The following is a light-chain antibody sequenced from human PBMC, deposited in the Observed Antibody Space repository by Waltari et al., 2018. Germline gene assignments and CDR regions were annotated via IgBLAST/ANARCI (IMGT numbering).Light chain of an antibody. V-gene: IGLV2-14*01. Sequence: QSALTQPASVSGSPGQSITISCTGTSSDVGGYNYVSWYQQHPGKAPKLMIYDVFKRPSGVSNRFSGSKSGNTASLTISGLQAEDEADYYCSSYTNGPPLVFGTGTKVTVL. CDR1: SSDVGGYNY. CDR3: SSYTNGPPLV. J-gene: IGLJ1*01. CDR2: DVF.